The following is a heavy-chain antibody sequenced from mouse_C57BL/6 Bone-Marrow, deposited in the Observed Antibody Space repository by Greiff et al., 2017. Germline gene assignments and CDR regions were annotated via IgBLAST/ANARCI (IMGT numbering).Heavy chain of an antibody. CDR1: GYTFTEYT. D-gene: IGHD4-1*01. CDR2: FYPGSGSI. CDR3: ARHEDWMLTASYFYY. J-gene: IGHJ2*01. V-gene: IGHV1-62-2*01. Sequence: QVHVKQSGAELVKPGASVKLSCKASGYTFTEYTIHWVKQRSGQGLEWIGWFYPGSGSIKYNEKFKDKATLTADKSSSTVYMELSRLTSEDSAVYFCARHEDWMLTASYFYYWGQGTTLTVSS.